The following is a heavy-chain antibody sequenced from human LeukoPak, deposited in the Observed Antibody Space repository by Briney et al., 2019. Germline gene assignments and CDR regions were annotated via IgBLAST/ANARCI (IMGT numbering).Heavy chain of an antibody. CDR2: ISGSGGST. D-gene: IGHD6-13*01. V-gene: IGHV3-23*01. J-gene: IGHJ5*02. CDR3: AKVSAPIAAAGTFDP. Sequence: GXSLRLSCAASGFTFSSYAMSWVRQAPGKGLEWVSAISGSGGSTYYADSVKGRFTISRDNYKKRVYLKMNRVRDEDTAVYYCAKVSAPIAAAGTFDPWGQGTLVTVSS. CDR1: GFTFSSYA.